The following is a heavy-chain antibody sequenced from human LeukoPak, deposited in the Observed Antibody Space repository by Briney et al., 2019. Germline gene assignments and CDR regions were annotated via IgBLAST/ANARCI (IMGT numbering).Heavy chain of an antibody. CDR1: GFAFRDAW. Sequence: GGSLRLSCAVSGFAFRDAWMSGVRQAPGKGLEGVGRMRGKSGGWKVDYAAHAKGRFTSSRDESKDTVYLHLASLKTEDTGVYYCATDEGSGTTDFDFWGQGTLVTVSS. CDR2: MRGKSGGWKV. J-gene: IGHJ4*02. D-gene: IGHD1-1*01. V-gene: IGHV3-15*01. CDR3: ATDEGSGTTDFDF.